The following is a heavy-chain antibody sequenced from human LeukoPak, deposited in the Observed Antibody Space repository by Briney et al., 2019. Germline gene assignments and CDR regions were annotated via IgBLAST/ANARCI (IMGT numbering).Heavy chain of an antibody. CDR2: ISGDGDST. V-gene: IGHV3-43*02. D-gene: IGHD1-26*01. J-gene: IGHJ5*02. Sequence: GGSLRLSCVASGFTLNDYALHWVRQAPGKGLEWISLISGDGDSTYYADSVKGRFTISRDNSKNSLYLQMSSLRAEDTAVYYCAKGVRSGTCYNCFDPWGQGTLVTVSS. CDR3: AKGVRSGTCYNCFDP. CDR1: GFTLNDYA.